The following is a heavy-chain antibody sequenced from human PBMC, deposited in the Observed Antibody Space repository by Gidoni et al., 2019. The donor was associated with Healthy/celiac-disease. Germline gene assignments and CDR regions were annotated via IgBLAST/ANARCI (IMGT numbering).Heavy chain of an antibody. CDR3: ATSACSGGSCYLGGYFDY. CDR1: GVSISRGGYS. Sequence: QVQLQESGPGLVKPSQTLSLTCAVSGVSISRGGYSWSWIRQPPGKGLEWIGYIYYSGSTYYNPSLKSRVTISVDTAKNQFSLKLSSVTAADTAVYYCATSACSGGSCYLGGYFDYWGQGTLVTVSS. D-gene: IGHD2-15*01. V-gene: IGHV4-30-4*07. CDR2: IYYSGST. J-gene: IGHJ4*02.